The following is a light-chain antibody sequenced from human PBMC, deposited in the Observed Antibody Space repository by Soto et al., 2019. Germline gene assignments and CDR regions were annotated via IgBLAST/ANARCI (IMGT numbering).Light chain of an antibody. V-gene: IGLV1-44*01. CDR1: TYNNGTNT. J-gene: IGLJ2*01. CDR2: SND. CDR3: ATWDDSLNVV. Sequence: QSVLTQSPSASGTPGQRVSISCSGSTYNNGTNTVSWYQHVPGTAPKLLIYSNDQRPSAVPGRFSGSKSGTSASLAISGLLSEDEADYYCATWDDSLNVVFGGGTKLTVL.